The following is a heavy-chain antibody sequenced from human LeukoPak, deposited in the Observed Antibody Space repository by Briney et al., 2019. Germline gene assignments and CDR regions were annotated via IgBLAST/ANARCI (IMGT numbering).Heavy chain of an antibody. V-gene: IGHV4-39*07. CDR3: ARGSIAFGPRGAFDI. CDR2: IYYSGST. Sequence: SETLSLTCTVSGGSISSGSYYWSWIRQPAGKGLEWIGSIYYSGSTYYNPSLKSRVTISVDTSKNQFSLKLSSVTAADTAVYYCARGSIAFGPRGAFDIWGQGTMVTVSS. D-gene: IGHD3-16*01. CDR1: GGSISSGSYY. J-gene: IGHJ3*02.